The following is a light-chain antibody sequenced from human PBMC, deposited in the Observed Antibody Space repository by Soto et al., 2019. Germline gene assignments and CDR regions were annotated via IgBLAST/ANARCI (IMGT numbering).Light chain of an antibody. CDR2: GAS. V-gene: IGKV3-15*01. J-gene: IGKJ5*01. Sequence: VLTQSPGTLSLSPGERATLSCRASQSVSSNLAWYQQKPGQAPRLLISGASTRATGIPARFSGSGSGTEFTLTISSLQSEDFAVYYCQQYNNWPSITFGQGTRLEIK. CDR3: QQYNNWPSIT. CDR1: QSVSSN.